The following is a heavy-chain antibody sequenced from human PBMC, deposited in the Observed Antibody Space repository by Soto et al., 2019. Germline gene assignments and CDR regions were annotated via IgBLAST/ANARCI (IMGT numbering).Heavy chain of an antibody. D-gene: IGHD2-2*01. Sequence: QVQLVQSGAEVKKPGSSVKVSCKASGGTFSSYTISWVRQAPGQGLEWMGRIIPILGIANYAQKFQGRVTITADKSTSTAYMELSSLRSEDTAVYYCASPHDCSSTSCYEVSYYGMDVWGQGTTVTVSS. V-gene: IGHV1-69*02. J-gene: IGHJ6*02. CDR1: GGTFSSYT. CDR2: IIPILGIA. CDR3: ASPHDCSSTSCYEVSYYGMDV.